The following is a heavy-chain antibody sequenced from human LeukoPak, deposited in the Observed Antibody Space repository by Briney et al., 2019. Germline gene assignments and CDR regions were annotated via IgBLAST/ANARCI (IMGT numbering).Heavy chain of an antibody. J-gene: IGHJ6*03. Sequence: ASVKVSCKASGYTFGSDDINWVRQATGHGLEWMGWINPNNGNLGYAQKFQGRVTITRNTPISTAYMELSSLTSEDTAVYYCAREDSTLNMDVWGKGTTVTVSS. CDR2: INPNNGNL. D-gene: IGHD6-13*01. V-gene: IGHV1-8*03. CDR1: GYTFGSDD. CDR3: AREDSTLNMDV.